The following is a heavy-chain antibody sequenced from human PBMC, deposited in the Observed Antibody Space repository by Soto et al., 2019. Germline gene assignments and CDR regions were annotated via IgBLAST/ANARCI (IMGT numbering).Heavy chain of an antibody. CDR1: GFTFSDYG. CDR3: AKVSSAWYAGFFDL. CDR2: IWYDGGNK. D-gene: IGHD2-8*01. J-gene: IGHJ4*02. V-gene: IGHV3-33*06. Sequence: GGSLRLSCAASGFTFSDYGMHWVRQAPGKGLEWVALIWYDGGNKYYADSVKGRFTISRDNSKNTLYLQMNSLRVEDTAVYYCAKVSSAWYAGFFDLWGQGTLVTVSS.